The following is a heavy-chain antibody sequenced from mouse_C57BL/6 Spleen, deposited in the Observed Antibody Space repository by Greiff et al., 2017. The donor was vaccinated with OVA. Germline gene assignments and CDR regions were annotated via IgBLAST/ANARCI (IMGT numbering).Heavy chain of an antibody. J-gene: IGHJ3*01. CDR2: IWTGGGT. CDR1: GFSLTSYA. V-gene: IGHV2-9-1*01. D-gene: IGHD1-1*01. CDR3: ASDYGSRSWFAY. Sequence: QVQLQQSGPGLVAPSQSLSITCTVSGFSLTSYAISWVRQPPGKGLEWLGVIWTGGGTNYNSALKSRLSLSTDNSKSQVFLKMNSLQTDDTASYYCASDYGSRSWFAYWGQGTLVTVSA.